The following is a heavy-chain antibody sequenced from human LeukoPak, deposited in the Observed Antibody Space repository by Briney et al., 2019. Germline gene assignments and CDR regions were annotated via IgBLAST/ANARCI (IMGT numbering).Heavy chain of an antibody. J-gene: IGHJ4*02. CDR2: ISSSSSYI. CDR1: GFTFSTYE. V-gene: IGHV3-21*01. Sequence: GGSLRLSCAASGFTFSTYEMNWVRQAQGKGLEWVSSISSSSSYIYYADSVKGRFTISRDNAKNSLYLQMNSLRAEDTAVYYCARDRQTYYHDYWGQGTLVTVSS. CDR3: ARDRQTYYHDY. D-gene: IGHD3-10*01.